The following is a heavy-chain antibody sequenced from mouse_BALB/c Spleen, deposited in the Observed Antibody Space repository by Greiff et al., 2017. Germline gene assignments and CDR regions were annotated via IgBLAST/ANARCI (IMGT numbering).Heavy chain of an antibody. CDR2: IDTSDSYT. CDR1: GYTFTDYW. D-gene: IGHD1-3*01. Sequence: QVQLQQSGAELVMPGASVKMSCKASGYTFTDYWMHWVKQRPGQGLEWIGAIDTSDSYTSYNQKFKGKATLTVDESSSTAYMQLSSLTSEDSAVYYCARSKYKMDYWGQGTSVTVSS. J-gene: IGHJ4*01. V-gene: IGHV1-69*01. CDR3: ARSKYKMDY.